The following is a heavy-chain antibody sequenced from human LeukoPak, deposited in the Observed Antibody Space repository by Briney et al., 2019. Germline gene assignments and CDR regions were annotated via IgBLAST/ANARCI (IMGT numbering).Heavy chain of an antibody. CDR2: IYHSGST. D-gene: IGHD6-19*01. V-gene: IGHV4-59*08. CDR3: ARRESSGYFDY. J-gene: IGHJ4*02. Sequence: SETLSLTCTVSGGSISSYYWSWIRQPPGEGLEWIGFIYHSGSTNYNPSLKSRVTISVDTSKNQFSLKLSSVTAADTAVYYCARRESSGYFDYWGQGTLVTVSS. CDR1: GGSISSYY.